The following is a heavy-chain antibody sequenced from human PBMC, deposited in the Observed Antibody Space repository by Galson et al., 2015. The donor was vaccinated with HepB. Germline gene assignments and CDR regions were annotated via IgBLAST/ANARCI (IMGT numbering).Heavy chain of an antibody. D-gene: IGHD4-17*01. J-gene: IGHJ5*02. CDR3: ARAPSLHDYGDP. CDR2: INPSGGST. V-gene: IGHV1-46*01. Sequence: SVKVSCKASGYTFTSYYMHWVRQAPGQGFEWMGVINPSGGSTSYAQKFQGRVTMTRDTSTNTVYMELSSLRSEDTAVYYCARAPSLHDYGDPWGQGTLVTVSS. CDR1: GYTFTSYY.